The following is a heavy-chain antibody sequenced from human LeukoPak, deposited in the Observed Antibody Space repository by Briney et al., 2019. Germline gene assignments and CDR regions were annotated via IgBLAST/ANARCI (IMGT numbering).Heavy chain of an antibody. J-gene: IGHJ6*02. D-gene: IGHD3-22*01. Sequence: SETLSLTCTVSGVSISSYYWSWIRQPPGKGLEWIGYIYYSGSTNYNPSLKSRVTISVDTSKNQFSLKLSSVTAADTAVYYCARGSYDSSGYYYPYYYYYGMDVWGQGTTVTVSS. CDR2: IYYSGST. CDR1: GVSISSYY. V-gene: IGHV4-59*01. CDR3: ARGSYDSSGYYYPYYYYYGMDV.